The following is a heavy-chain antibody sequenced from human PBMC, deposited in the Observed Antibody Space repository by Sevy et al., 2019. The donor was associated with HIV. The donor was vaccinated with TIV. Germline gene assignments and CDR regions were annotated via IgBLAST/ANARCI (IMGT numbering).Heavy chain of an antibody. CDR2: TYYRSKWYN. Sequence: SQTLSLTCAISGDSVSSNSTGWNWIREPPSRGLEWLGRTYYRSKWYNDYAVSVKSRITINPDTSKNQFSLQLNSVTPEDTAVYYCTRGGGAFDFWGRGTMVTVSS. V-gene: IGHV6-1*01. CDR3: TRGGGAFDF. J-gene: IGHJ3*01. D-gene: IGHD6-25*01. CDR1: GDSVSSNSTG.